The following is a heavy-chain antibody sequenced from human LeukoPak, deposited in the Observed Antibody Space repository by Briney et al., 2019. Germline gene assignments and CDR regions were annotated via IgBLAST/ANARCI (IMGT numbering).Heavy chain of an antibody. Sequence: PGGSLRLSCAASGFTFSSYSMNWVRQPPGKGLEWIGEINHSGSTNYNPSLKSRVTISVDTSKNQFSLKLSSVTAADTAVYYCARRVYSGSYYRFDYWGQGTLVTVSS. CDR3: ARRVYSGSYYRFDY. CDR1: GFTFSSYS. V-gene: IGHV4-34*01. J-gene: IGHJ4*02. D-gene: IGHD1-26*01. CDR2: INHSGST.